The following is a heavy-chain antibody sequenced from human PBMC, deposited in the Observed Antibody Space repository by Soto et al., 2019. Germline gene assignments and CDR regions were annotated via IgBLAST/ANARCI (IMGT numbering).Heavy chain of an antibody. CDR1: GFTFSSYD. CDR3: ARGLREYYYYGMDV. CDR2: IGTAGDT. J-gene: IGHJ6*02. V-gene: IGHV3-13*04. Sequence: EVQLVESGGGLVQSGGSLRLSCAASGFTFSSYDMHWVRQATGKGLEWVSAIGTAGDTYYPGSVKGRFTISRENAKNSLYLQMNSLRAGDTAVYYCARGLREYYYYGMDVWGQGTTVTVSS.